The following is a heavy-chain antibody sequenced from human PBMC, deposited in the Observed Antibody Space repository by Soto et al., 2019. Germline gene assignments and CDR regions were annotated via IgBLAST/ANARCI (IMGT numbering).Heavy chain of an antibody. CDR1: GFTFSSYA. Sequence: GGSLRLSCAASGFTFSSYAMSWVRQAPGKGLEWVSAISGSGGSTYYADSVKGRLTISRDNSKNTLYLQMNSLRAEDTAVYYCAKATYYYGSGSYYYFDYWGQGTLVTVSS. V-gene: IGHV3-23*01. J-gene: IGHJ4*02. CDR2: ISGSGGST. CDR3: AKATYYYGSGSYYYFDY. D-gene: IGHD3-10*01.